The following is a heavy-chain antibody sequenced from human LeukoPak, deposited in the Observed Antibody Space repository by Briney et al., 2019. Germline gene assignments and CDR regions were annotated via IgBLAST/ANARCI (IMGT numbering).Heavy chain of an antibody. CDR3: ARHFGVVNYVDS. CDR2: IYHSGTT. V-gene: IGHV4-39*01. D-gene: IGHD3-3*01. J-gene: IGHJ4*02. CDR1: TGSLSGSCNF. Sequence: PSEFLSLTRTVATGSLSGSCNFWGWLRQPPWRGREGIGGIYHSGTTYYNPSLKSRVTISVDTSKNQFSLRLSSVTAADTAVYYCARHFGVVNYVDSWGQGTLVTVS.